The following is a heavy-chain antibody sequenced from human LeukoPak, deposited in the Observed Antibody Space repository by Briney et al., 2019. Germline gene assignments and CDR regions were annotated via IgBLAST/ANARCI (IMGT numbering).Heavy chain of an antibody. CDR2: INRRGST. CDR1: GGSFSGYY. Sequence: SETLSLTCAVYGGSFSGYYWSWIRQPPGRGLEWIGEINRRGSTNYNPSLKSRVTISVDTSKNQFSLKLSSVTAADTALYYCARQEVTTYYWGQGSLVTVSS. D-gene: IGHD4-17*01. CDR3: ARQEVTTYY. V-gene: IGHV4-34*01. J-gene: IGHJ4*02.